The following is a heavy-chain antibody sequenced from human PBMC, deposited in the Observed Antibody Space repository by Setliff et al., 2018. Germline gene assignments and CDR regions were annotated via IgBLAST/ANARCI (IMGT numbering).Heavy chain of an antibody. D-gene: IGHD5-12*01. Sequence: SETLSLTCTVSGGSISSSSYYWGWIRQPPGKGLEWIGSIYYSGSIYYNPSLKSRVTLFVDTSKDQFSLRLTSMTAADTAVYYCARQVEMATIAFDVWGQGTMVTVSS. CDR3: ARQVEMATIAFDV. J-gene: IGHJ3*01. CDR2: IYYSGSI. V-gene: IGHV4-39*01. CDR1: GGSISSSSYY.